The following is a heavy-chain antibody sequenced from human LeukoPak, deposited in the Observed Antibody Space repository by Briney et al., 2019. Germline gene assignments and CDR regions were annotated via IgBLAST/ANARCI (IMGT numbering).Heavy chain of an antibody. J-gene: IGHJ4*02. CDR1: GFTFSSYS. Sequence: GGSLRLACAASGFTFSSYSMNWVRQAPGKGLEWVSSISSSSSYIYYADSVKGRFTISRDNAKNSLYLQMNSLRSEDTAVYYCARLYYDSSGYYPLTLDYWGQGTLVTVSS. D-gene: IGHD3-22*01. CDR2: ISSSSSYI. V-gene: IGHV3-21*04. CDR3: ARLYYDSSGYYPLTLDY.